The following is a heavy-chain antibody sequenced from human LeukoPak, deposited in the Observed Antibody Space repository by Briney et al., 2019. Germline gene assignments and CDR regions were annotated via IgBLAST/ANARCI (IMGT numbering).Heavy chain of an antibody. CDR1: GGSFSGYY. CDR3: AGGLDKTYYYDSSGYYYGY. V-gene: IGHV4-34*01. CDR2: INHSGST. J-gene: IGHJ4*02. D-gene: IGHD3-22*01. Sequence: KPSETLSLTCAVYGGSFSGYYWSWIRQPPGKGLEWIGEINHSGSTNYNPSLKSRVTISVDTSKNQFSLKLSSVTAADTAVYYCAGGLDKTYYYDSSGYYYGYWGQGTLVTVSS.